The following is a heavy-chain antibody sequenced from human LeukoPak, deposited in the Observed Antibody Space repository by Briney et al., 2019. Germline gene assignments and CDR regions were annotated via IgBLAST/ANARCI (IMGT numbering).Heavy chain of an antibody. CDR1: GYTFTDYY. Sequence: GASVKVSCKASGYTFTDYYLHWVRQAPGQGLEWMGWINPNSGGTNYAQKFQGRVTMTTDTSTSTAYMELRRLRSDDTAVYYCARDLGRYCSGGSCHYYSYYMDVWGKGTTVTVSS. V-gene: IGHV1-2*02. CDR3: ARDLGRYCSGGSCHYYSYYMDV. D-gene: IGHD2-15*01. J-gene: IGHJ6*03. CDR2: INPNSGGT.